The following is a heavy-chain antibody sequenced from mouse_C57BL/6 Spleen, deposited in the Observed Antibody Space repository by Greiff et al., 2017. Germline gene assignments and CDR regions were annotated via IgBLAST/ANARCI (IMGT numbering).Heavy chain of an antibody. CDR1: GFTFSDYG. CDR2: ISSGSSTI. J-gene: IGHJ4*01. CDR3: ASGYDDAMDY. V-gene: IGHV5-17*01. Sequence: EVQLQQSGGGLVKPGGSLKLSCAASGFTFSDYGMHWVRQAPEKGLEWVAYISSGSSTIYYADTVKGRFTISRDNAKNTLFLQMTSLRSEDTAMYYCASGYDDAMDYWGQGTSVTVSS. D-gene: IGHD2-2*01.